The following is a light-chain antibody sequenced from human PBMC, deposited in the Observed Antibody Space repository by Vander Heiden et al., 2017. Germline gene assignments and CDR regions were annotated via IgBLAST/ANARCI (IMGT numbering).Light chain of an antibody. CDR2: KNT. V-gene: IGLV1-47*01. CDR3: AAWDDSLTVL. CDR1: SSNIGSSS. Sequence: QSVLTQPPSMSGTPGQSLTISCSGSSSNIGSSSVSWYQQFPGTAPKLIITKNTRRTSGVPDRFSGSKSGTSASLAISGLRSEDEAEYFCAAWDDSLTVLFGGGTKVT. J-gene: IGLJ2*01.